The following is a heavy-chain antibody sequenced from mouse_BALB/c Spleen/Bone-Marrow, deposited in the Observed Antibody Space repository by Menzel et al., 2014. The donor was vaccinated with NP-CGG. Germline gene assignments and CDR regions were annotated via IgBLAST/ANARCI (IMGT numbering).Heavy chain of an antibody. V-gene: IGHV1S45*01. CDR1: GYTFXNHH. J-gene: IGHJ4*01. CDR3: ARRYRYDGLGNYAMDY. D-gene: IGHD2-14*01. CDR2: INPYNDYT. Sequence: VQLQQPGAELVRPGASVKISCKAFGYTFXNHHINWVKQRPGQGLDWIGYINPYNDYTRYNQKFKGKATLTVDKSSSTAYMELSSLTSEDSAVYYCARRYRYDGLGNYAMDYWGQGTSVTVSS.